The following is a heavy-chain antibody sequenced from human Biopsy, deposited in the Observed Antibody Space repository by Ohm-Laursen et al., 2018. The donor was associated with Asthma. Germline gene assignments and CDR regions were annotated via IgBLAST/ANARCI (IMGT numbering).Heavy chain of an antibody. Sequence: TQTLTLPCSFSGFSLSSSGANVNWIRQPPGEALEWLARIDWEEDKFYSTSLRTRLTISKGSSEDQVVLTMTNMGPVDTATYYCTRHNDYWGPGILVTVSS. CDR3: TRHNDY. D-gene: IGHD1-14*01. J-gene: IGHJ4*02. V-gene: IGHV2-70*04. CDR2: IDWEEDK. CDR1: GFSLSSSGAN.